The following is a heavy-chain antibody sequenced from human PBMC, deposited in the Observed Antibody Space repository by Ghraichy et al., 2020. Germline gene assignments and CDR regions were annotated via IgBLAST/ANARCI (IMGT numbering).Heavy chain of an antibody. V-gene: IGHV4-59*01. D-gene: IGHD4-17*01. CDR2: IYYSGST. J-gene: IGHJ3*02. CDR3: ARESPYYGDSDLDAFDI. CDR1: GGSISSYY. Sequence: SETLSLTCTVSGGSISSYYWSWIRQPPGKGLEWIGYIYYSGSTNYNPSLKSRVTISVDTSKNQFSLKLSSVTAADTAVYYCARESPYYGDSDLDAFDIWGQGTMVTVSS.